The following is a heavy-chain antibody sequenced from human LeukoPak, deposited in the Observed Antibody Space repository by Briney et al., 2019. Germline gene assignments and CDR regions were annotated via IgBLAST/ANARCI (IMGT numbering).Heavy chain of an antibody. CDR3: ARVSHDPYDYAWGTLSPYYYYYYMDV. V-gene: IGHV4-38-2*02. Sequence: SETLSLTCTVSGYSISSGYYWGWIRQPPGKGLEWIGSIYHSGSTYYNPSLKSRVTISVDTSKNQFSLKLSSVTAADTAVYYCARVSHDPYDYAWGTLSPYYYYYYMDVWGKGTTVTVSS. CDR2: IYHSGST. D-gene: IGHD3-16*01. J-gene: IGHJ6*03. CDR1: GYSISSGYY.